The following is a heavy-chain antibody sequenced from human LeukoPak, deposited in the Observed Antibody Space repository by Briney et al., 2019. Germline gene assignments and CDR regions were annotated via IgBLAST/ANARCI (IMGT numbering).Heavy chain of an antibody. D-gene: IGHD2-8*02. V-gene: IGHV3-11*01. CDR1: GFTFSDYY. J-gene: IGHJ4*02. Sequence: PGGSLRLSCAASGFTFSDYYMSWTRQAPGKGLEWVSYISSSGSTIYYADSVKGRFTISRDNAKNSLYLQMNSLRAEDTAMYYCATYRQVLLPFESWGQGTLVTVSS. CDR2: ISSSGSTI. CDR3: ATYRQVLLPFES.